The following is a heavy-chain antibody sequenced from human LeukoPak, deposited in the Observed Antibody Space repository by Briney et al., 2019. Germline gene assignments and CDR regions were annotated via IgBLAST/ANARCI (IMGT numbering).Heavy chain of an antibody. CDR3: ARGSLREYCSSTSCYRIALDY. CDR2: MNPNSGNT. CDR1: GYTFTSYD. J-gene: IGHJ4*02. D-gene: IGHD2-2*01. Sequence: GASVKVSCKASGYTFTSYDINWVRQATGQGLEWMGWMNPNSGNTGYAQKFQGRVTMTRNTSISTAYMELSSLRSEDTAVYYCARGSLREYCSSTSCYRIALDYWGQGTLVTVSS. V-gene: IGHV1-8*01.